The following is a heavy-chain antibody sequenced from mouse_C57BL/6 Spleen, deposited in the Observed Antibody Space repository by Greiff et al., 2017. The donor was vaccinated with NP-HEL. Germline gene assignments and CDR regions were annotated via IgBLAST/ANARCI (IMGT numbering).Heavy chain of an antibody. V-gene: IGHV1-15*01. Sequence: VQLQQSGAELVRPGASVTLSCKASGYTFTDYEMHWVKQTPVHGLEWIGAIDPETGGTAYNQKFKGKAILTADKSSSTAYMELRSLTSEDSSVYYNTRTYGNYEGNYFDYWGQGTTLTVSS. D-gene: IGHD2-10*02. J-gene: IGHJ2*01. CDR2: IDPETGGT. CDR1: GYTFTDYE. CDR3: TRTYGNYEGNYFDY.